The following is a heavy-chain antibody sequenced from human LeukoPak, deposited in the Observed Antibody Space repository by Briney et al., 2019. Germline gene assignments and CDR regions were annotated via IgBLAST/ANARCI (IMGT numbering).Heavy chain of an antibody. J-gene: IGHJ4*02. D-gene: IGHD6-13*01. CDR3: AKDIDAGKGSSWYSFDY. Sequence: GGSLRLSCAASGFTFSSYWMSWVRQAPGKGLEWVANIKQDGSEKYYVDSVKGRFTISRDNAKNSLYLQMNSLRAEDTALYYCAKDIDAGKGSSWYSFDYWAREPWSPSPQ. CDR1: GFTFSSYW. V-gene: IGHV3-7*03. CDR2: IKQDGSEK.